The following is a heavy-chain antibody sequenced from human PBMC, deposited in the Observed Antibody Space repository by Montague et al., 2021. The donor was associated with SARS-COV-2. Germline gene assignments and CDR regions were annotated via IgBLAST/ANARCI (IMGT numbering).Heavy chain of an antibody. V-gene: IGHV6-1*01. Sequence: CAISGDSVSSNSAAWNWIRQSPSRGLEWLGRTYYRSKWYNYYAVSVKSRITINPDTSKNQFSLQLNSVTPEDTAVYYCARYDPYCTNGVCYTGNWFDPWGQGTLVTVSS. CDR1: GDSVSSNSAA. CDR3: ARYDPYCTNGVCYTGNWFDP. J-gene: IGHJ5*02. D-gene: IGHD2-8*01. CDR2: TYYRSKWYN.